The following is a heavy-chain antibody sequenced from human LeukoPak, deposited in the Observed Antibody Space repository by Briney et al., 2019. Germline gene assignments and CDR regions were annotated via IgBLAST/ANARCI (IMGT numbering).Heavy chain of an antibody. J-gene: IGHJ5*02. CDR2: TYYRFKWNT. CDR1: GDSVSSNSAS. D-gene: IGHD1-26*01. V-gene: IGHV6-1*01. Sequence: SQTLSLTCAISGDSVSSNSASWNWIRQSPSRGLEWLGRTYYRFKWNTDYAVSVKGRITINPDTSKNQFSLYLNSVTPEDTAVYYCARDPDSSYEWGPFDPWGQGTLVTVSS. CDR3: ARDPDSSYEWGPFDP.